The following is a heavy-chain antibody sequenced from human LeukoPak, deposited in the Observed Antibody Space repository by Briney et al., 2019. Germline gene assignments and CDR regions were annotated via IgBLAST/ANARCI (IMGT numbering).Heavy chain of an antibody. CDR2: IHDSGST. CDR3: ATRATDGPL. Sequence: PSETLSLTCAVSGASISSTYWSTRVRQPPGKGLEWIGEIHDSGSTNYNPSLKSRVTISVDKSKKQFSLNLTSVTAADTAVYYCATRATDGPLWGQGTLVTVSS. V-gene: IGHV4-4*02. D-gene: IGHD5-24*01. J-gene: IGHJ4*02. CDR1: GASISSTYW.